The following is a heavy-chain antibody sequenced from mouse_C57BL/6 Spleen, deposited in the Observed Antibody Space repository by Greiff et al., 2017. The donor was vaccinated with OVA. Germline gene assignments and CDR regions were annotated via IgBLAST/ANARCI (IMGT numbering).Heavy chain of an antibody. D-gene: IGHD1-1*01. V-gene: IGHV1-63*01. J-gene: IGHJ2*01. Sequence: QVQLQQSGAELVRPGTSVKMSCKASGYTFTNYWIGWAKQRPGHGLEWIGDIYPGGGYTNSNEKFKGKATLTADKSSSTAYMQFSSLTSEDSAIYYCARGGYDYGSSYFDYWGQGTTLTVSS. CDR2: IYPGGGYT. CDR1: GYTFTNYW. CDR3: ARGGYDYGSSYFDY.